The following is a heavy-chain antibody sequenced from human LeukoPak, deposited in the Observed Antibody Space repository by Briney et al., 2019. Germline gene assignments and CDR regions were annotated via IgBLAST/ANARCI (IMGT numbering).Heavy chain of an antibody. CDR1: GFTFSSYS. J-gene: IGHJ6*02. CDR3: VAVTKYYYYYGMDV. CDR2: ISSSSSYI. V-gene: IGHV3-21*01. D-gene: IGHD4-17*01. Sequence: AGGSLRLSCAASGFTFSSYSMNWVRQAPGKGLEWVSSISSSSSYIYYADSVKGRFTISRDNAKNSLYLQMNSLRAEDTAVYYCVAVTKYYYYYGMDVWGQGTTVTVSS.